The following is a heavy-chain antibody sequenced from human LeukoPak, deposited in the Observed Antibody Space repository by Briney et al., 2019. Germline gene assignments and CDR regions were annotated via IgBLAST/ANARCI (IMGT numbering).Heavy chain of an antibody. Sequence: GGSLRLSCAASGFTFDDYAMHWIRQAPGKGLEWVSGISWNSGSIGYADSVKGQFTISRDNAKNSLYLQMSSLRAEDTALYYCAKGVVGATGGWSFDYWGQGTLVTVSS. D-gene: IGHD1-26*01. CDR1: GFTFDDYA. CDR3: AKGVVGATGGWSFDY. J-gene: IGHJ4*02. CDR2: ISWNSGSI. V-gene: IGHV3-9*01.